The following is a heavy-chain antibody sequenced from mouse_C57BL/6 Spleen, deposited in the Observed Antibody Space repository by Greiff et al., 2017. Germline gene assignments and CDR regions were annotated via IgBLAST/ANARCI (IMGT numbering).Heavy chain of an antibody. CDR1: GYTFTSYW. J-gene: IGHJ3*01. CDR3: AGYDEGRFAY. V-gene: IGHV1-69*01. D-gene: IGHD2-2*01. Sequence: QVQLQQPGAELVMPGASVKLSCKASGYTFTSYWMHWVKQRPGQGREWIGEIDPSDSYTNYNPKFKGKSTLTVDKSSSTAYMLRSSLTSEDSAVDYCAGYDEGRFAYWGQGTLVTVSA. CDR2: IDPSDSYT.